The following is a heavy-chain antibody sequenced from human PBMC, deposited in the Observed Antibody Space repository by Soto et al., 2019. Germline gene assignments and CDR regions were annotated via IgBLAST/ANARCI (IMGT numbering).Heavy chain of an antibody. J-gene: IGHJ3*02. CDR2: INPNSGGT. CDR3: ARSLAAHRSGAFEI. D-gene: IGHD6-6*01. V-gene: IGHV1-2*04. Sequence: ASVKVSCKASGYTFTGYYMHWVRQAPGQGLEWMGWINPNSGGTNYAQKFQGWVTMTRDTSISTAYMELSRLRSDDTAVYYCARSLAAHRSGAFEIRGQGTMVTV. CDR1: GYTFTGYY.